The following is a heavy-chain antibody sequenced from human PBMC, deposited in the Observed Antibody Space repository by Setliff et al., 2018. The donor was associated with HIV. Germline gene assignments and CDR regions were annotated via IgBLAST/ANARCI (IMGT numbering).Heavy chain of an antibody. D-gene: IGHD3-3*01. CDR1: GYTFTGHY. V-gene: IGHV1-2*02. Sequence: ASVKVSCKASGYTFTGHYLHWVRQAPGQGLEWLGWVNPNSGDAIYAQNFQGRVTMTRDTSINAAYMELRGLRSDDTAVYYCARQPTDTSGYNNWFDSWDQGTLVTVSS. CDR2: VNPNSGDA. CDR3: ARQPTDTSGYNNWFDS. J-gene: IGHJ5*01.